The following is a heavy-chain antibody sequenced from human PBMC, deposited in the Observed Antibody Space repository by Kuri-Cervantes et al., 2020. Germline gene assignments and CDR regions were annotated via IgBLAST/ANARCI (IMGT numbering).Heavy chain of an antibody. CDR1: GFTFSSYA. Sequence: GESLKISCAASGFTFSSYAMHWVRQAPGKGLEWVSAISFSGAHTFYADSVKGRFTISRDNSKDTLSLQMNSLRAEDTAIYYCAKDINSGSGTFAFDIWGQGTMVTVSS. D-gene: IGHD3-10*01. CDR2: ISFSGAHT. CDR3: AKDINSGSGTFAFDI. J-gene: IGHJ3*02. V-gene: IGHV3-23*01.